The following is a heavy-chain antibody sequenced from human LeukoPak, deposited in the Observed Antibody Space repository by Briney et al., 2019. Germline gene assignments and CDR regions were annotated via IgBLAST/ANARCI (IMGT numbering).Heavy chain of an antibody. Sequence: SETLSLTCTVSSGSISSFYWSWIRQPPGKGLGWIGQTYYSGGTIYNPSLKSRVTISVDTSKNQLSLKLSSVTAADTAVYYCARHGTGQKAFNIWGQGTLVTVSS. CDR3: ARHGTGQKAFNI. CDR1: SGSISSFY. J-gene: IGHJ3*02. D-gene: IGHD1-14*01. CDR2: TYYSGGT. V-gene: IGHV4-59*08.